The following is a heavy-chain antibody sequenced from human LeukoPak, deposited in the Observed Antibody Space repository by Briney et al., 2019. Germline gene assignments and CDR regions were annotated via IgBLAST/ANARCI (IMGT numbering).Heavy chain of an antibody. CDR1: GYIFTGYY. J-gene: IGHJ4*02. CDR2: INPNSGDT. CDR3: ARPYCGGDCHYDY. Sequence: ASVKVSCKASGYIFTGYYMHWVRQAPGQGLEWMGWINPNSGDTNYAQKFQGRVTMTRDTSISTAYMELSRLRSDDTAVYYCARPYCGGDCHYDYWGQGTLVTVSS. V-gene: IGHV1-2*02. D-gene: IGHD2-21*02.